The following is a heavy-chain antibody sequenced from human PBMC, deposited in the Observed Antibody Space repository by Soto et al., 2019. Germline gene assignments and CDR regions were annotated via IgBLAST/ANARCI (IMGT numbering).Heavy chain of an antibody. CDR1: GGSIISYY. Sequence: LEILSLTCTVSGGSIISYYWRWIRQPPGKGLEWIGYIYNSGSTNYNPSLKSRVTISVDTSKNQFSLKLSSVTAADTAVYYCARGSTGYSSSWYRYWGQGTLVTAPQ. V-gene: IGHV4-59*08. CDR2: IYNSGST. J-gene: IGHJ4*02. D-gene: IGHD6-13*01. CDR3: ARGSTGYSSSWYRY.